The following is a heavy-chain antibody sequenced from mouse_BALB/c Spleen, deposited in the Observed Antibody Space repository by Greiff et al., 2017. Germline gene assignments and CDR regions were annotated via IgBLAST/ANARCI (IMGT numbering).Heavy chain of an antibody. Sequence: EVKLVESGPELVKPGASMKISCKASGYSFTGYTMNWVKQSHGKNLEWIGLINPYNGGTSYNQKFKGKATLTVDKSSSTAYMELLSLTSEDSAVYYCASGYYGSRDAMDYWGQGTSVTVSS. CDR2: INPYNGGT. D-gene: IGHD1-1*01. V-gene: IGHV1-18*01. J-gene: IGHJ4*01. CDR3: ASGYYGSRDAMDY. CDR1: GYSFTGYT.